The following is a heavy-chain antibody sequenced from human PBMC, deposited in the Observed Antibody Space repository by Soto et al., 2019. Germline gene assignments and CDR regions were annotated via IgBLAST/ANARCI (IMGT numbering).Heavy chain of an antibody. CDR2: MSYDGSNK. CDR3: ARTRGAYYDFWSGPRSTYYYYSMDV. CDR1: GFTFSTYT. D-gene: IGHD3-3*01. J-gene: IGHJ6*02. V-gene: IGHV3-30-3*01. Sequence: QVHLVESGGGVVQPGRSLRLSCAASGFTFSTYTMHWVRQAPGKGLEWVAVMSYDGSNKYYADSVKGRFTVSRDNSKNTLYLQMNSLRAKDTAAYYCARTRGAYYDFWSGPRSTYYYYSMDVWGQGSTVTVSS.